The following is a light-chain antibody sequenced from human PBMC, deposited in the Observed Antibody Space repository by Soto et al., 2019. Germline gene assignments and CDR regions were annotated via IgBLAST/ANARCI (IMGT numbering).Light chain of an antibody. V-gene: IGLV1-40*01. CDR1: SSNIGAGYD. CDR3: QSHDSSLSGYVV. Sequence: QSVLTQPPSMSGAPGQRVTISCTGSSSNIGAGYDVHWYQQLPGTAPKLFIYGNNNRPSGVPDRFSGSKSGTSASLAITGLQAEDEADYYCQSHDSSLSGYVVFGGGTKLTVL. J-gene: IGLJ2*01. CDR2: GNN.